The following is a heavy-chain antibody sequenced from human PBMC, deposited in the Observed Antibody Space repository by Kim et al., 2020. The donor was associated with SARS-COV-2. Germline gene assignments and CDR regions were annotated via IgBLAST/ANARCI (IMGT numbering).Heavy chain of an antibody. Sequence: SETLSLTCTVSGGSISGYYWSWIRQSPGRGLEWIGYIYYSGNTNYSPSLKSRVTISIDTSKNQSSLQLRSVTAADTAVYYCARGTYDYVWGSYRFVYWGQGTLVTVSS. CDR3: ARGTYDYVWGSYRFVY. D-gene: IGHD3-16*02. J-gene: IGHJ4*02. CDR2: IYYSGNT. V-gene: IGHV4-59*01. CDR1: GGSISGYY.